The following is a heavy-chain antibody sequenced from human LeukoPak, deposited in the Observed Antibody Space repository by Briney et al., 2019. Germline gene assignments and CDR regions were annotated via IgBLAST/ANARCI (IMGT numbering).Heavy chain of an antibody. CDR3: ARGNSGYYGSGSICDY. CDR1: VGSFSGYY. Sequence: SETLSLTCAVYVGSFSGYYWSWIRQPPGKGLEWIGEINHSGSTNYNPSLKSRVTISVDTSKNQFSLKLSSVTAADTAVYYCARGNSGYYGSGSICDYWGQGTLVTVSS. J-gene: IGHJ4*02. V-gene: IGHV4-34*01. CDR2: INHSGST. D-gene: IGHD3-10*01.